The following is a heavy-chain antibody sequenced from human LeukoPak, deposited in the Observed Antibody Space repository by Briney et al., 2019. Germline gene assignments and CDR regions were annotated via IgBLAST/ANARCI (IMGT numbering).Heavy chain of an antibody. CDR2: ITAGGDNT. CDR1: GFTFNSYA. Sequence: PGGSLRLSCAASGFTFNSYAMTWVRQAPGKGLEWVSGITAGGDNTYYADSVKGRFTISRDNSKNTLYLQTDSLRAEDTALYYCARSVTASRDYWGQGTLVTVSS. D-gene: IGHD4-11*01. J-gene: IGHJ4*02. CDR3: ARSVTASRDY. V-gene: IGHV3-23*01.